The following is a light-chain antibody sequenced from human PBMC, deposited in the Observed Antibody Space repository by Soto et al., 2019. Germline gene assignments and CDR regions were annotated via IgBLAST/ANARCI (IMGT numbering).Light chain of an antibody. CDR1: QGIANY. J-gene: IGKJ2*01. CDR2: AAS. CDR3: QQYHSYPYT. Sequence: DIQMTQSPSSLSASVGDRVTITCRASQGIANYLAWFQQKPGKAPKPLIYAASTLESGDPSKFSGSASGTDFALTISSLQPEDSATYYCQQYHSYPYTFGHGTKLEIE. V-gene: IGKV1-16*02.